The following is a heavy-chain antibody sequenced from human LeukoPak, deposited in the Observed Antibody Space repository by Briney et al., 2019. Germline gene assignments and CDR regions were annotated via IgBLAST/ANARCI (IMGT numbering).Heavy chain of an antibody. J-gene: IGHJ5*02. CDR1: GGSISNYY. D-gene: IGHD2-2*01. Sequence: SETLSLTCTVSGGSISNYYWSWIRQPPGKGLEWIGYIYYSGSTYYNPSLKSRVTISVDTSKNQFSLKLSSVTAADTAVYYCARGVLVPAAKAWFDPWGQGTLVTVSS. V-gene: IGHV4-59*04. CDR2: IYYSGST. CDR3: ARGVLVPAAKAWFDP.